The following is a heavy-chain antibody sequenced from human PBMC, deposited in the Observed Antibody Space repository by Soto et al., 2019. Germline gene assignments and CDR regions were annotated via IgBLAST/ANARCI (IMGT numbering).Heavy chain of an antibody. CDR1: GYTLTELC. D-gene: IGHD6-19*01. Sequence: ASVKVCCKVSGYTLTELCMHWVRQAPGKGLEWMGGFDPEDGETIYAQKFQGRVTMTEDTSTDTAYMELSSLRSEDTAVYYCATLIAVAGTSRYYFYYWGQGTLVTVSS. V-gene: IGHV1-24*01. J-gene: IGHJ4*02. CDR2: FDPEDGET. CDR3: ATLIAVAGTSRYYFYY.